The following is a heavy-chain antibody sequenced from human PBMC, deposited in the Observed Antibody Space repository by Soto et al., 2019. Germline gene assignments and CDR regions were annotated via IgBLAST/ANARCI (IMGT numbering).Heavy chain of an antibody. Sequence: EVQLLESGGGLVQPGTSLRLSCEASGFTFSSYAMSWVRQAPGKGLEWVSAISGSGGSTFYADSVKGRFTISRDNSKNTLYLQRNRLRAEDTAVYFCAKVRAMFCSSNNCYYYDYWGQGTLVTVSS. CDR2: ISGSGGST. V-gene: IGHV3-23*01. CDR3: AKVRAMFCSSNNCYYYDY. J-gene: IGHJ4*02. CDR1: GFTFSSYA. D-gene: IGHD2-2*01.